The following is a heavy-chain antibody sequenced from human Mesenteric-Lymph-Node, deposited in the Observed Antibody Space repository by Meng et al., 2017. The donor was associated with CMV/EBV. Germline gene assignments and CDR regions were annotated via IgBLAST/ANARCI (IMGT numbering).Heavy chain of an antibody. CDR1: GFTFSDYW. D-gene: IGHD6-13*01. V-gene: IGHV3-74*01. CDR2: INGGVSTT. J-gene: IGHJ4*02. Sequence: GESLKISCATSGFTFSDYWMHWVRQAPGKGLVWVSRINGGVSTTNYAESVKGRFTISRDNAKNTLYLQMDSLRAEDTAVYYCARDELNIAAAKSGLHLTSDYWGQGTLVTVSS. CDR3: ARDELNIAAAKSGLHLTSDY.